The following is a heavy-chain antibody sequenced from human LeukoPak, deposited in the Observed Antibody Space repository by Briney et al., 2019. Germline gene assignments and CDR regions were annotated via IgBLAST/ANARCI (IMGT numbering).Heavy chain of an antibody. D-gene: IGHD2-2*01. Sequence: GGSLRLSCAASGFTFSSYGMHWVRQAPGKGLEWVAFIQYDGSNKYYADSVKGRFTISRDNSKNTLYLQMNSLRAEDTAVYYCAKGWYQLLLYYFDYWGQGTLVTVSS. J-gene: IGHJ4*02. CDR3: AKGWYQLLLYYFDY. CDR2: IQYDGSNK. V-gene: IGHV3-30*02. CDR1: GFTFSSYG.